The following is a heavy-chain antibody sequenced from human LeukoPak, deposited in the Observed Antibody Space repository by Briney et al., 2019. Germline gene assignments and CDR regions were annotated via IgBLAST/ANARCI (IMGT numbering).Heavy chain of an antibody. CDR3: AAEFCGGGRCYTGHSGHDY. CDR1: GFTFSTY. V-gene: IGHV3-30-3*01. J-gene: IGHJ4*02. D-gene: IGHD2-15*01. CDR2: ISFDGTYK. Sequence: GGSLRLSCAASGFTFSTYMHWVRQAPDKGLEWVAVISFDGTYKFYADSVKGRFTISRDSSRNTLYLQMNSLRAEDTAMYYCAAEFCGGGRCYTGHSGHDYWGQGTLDTVSS.